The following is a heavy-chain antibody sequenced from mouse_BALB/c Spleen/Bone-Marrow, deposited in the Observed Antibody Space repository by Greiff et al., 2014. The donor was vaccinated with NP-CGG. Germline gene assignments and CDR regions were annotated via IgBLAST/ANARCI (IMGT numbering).Heavy chain of an antibody. Sequence: QVQLKESGSVLVRPGASVKLSCKASGYTFINSWIHWAKQRPGQGLEWIGEIHPNSGNTNYNEKFKGKVTLTADISSSTAYVDLSSLTSEDSAAYYCARHHRYAYYFDYWGQGTTLTVSS. D-gene: IGHD2-14*01. CDR2: IHPNSGNT. V-gene: IGHV1S130*01. J-gene: IGHJ2*01. CDR1: GYTFINSW. CDR3: ARHHRYAYYFDY.